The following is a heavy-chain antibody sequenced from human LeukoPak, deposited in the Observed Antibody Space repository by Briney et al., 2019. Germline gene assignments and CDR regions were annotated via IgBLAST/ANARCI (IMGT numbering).Heavy chain of an antibody. D-gene: IGHD6-19*01. V-gene: IGHV3-23*01. Sequence: PGGSLRLSCAASGFTFSSYAMSWVRQAPGKGLEWVSAISGSGGSTYYADSVKGRFTISRDNSKNTLYLQMNSLRAEDTAVYYCARTPGIAVAGTGYFDYWGQGTLVTVSS. CDR3: ARTPGIAVAGTGYFDY. J-gene: IGHJ4*02. CDR1: GFTFSSYA. CDR2: ISGSGGST.